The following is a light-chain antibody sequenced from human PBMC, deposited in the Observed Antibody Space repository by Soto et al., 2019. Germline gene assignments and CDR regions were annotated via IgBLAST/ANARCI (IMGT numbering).Light chain of an antibody. CDR1: QSISSD. CDR3: QQSYSTPPT. CDR2: AAS. V-gene: IGKV1-39*01. Sequence: DIQMTQSPSSLSASVGDRVTITCRASQSISSDLNWYQQKPGKAPKLLIYAASSLQSGVPSRFSGSGSGTDFTLTISSLQPEDFANYYCQQSYSTPPTFGQGTKVEIK. J-gene: IGKJ1*01.